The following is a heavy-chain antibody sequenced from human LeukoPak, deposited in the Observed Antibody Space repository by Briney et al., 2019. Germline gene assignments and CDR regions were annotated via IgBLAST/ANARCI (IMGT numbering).Heavy chain of an antibody. CDR1: GGTFSSYA. CDR3: AMSVEMPPIPSFDY. CDR2: VSAANNP. V-gene: IGHV1-3*01. D-gene: IGHD5-24*01. Sequence: ASVKVSFKASGGTFSSYAISWMRQAPGQGLELLGWVSAANNPEYSQKFQGRVVITRDASATTSYLELNSLRSEDTAVYYCAMSVEMPPIPSFDYWGQGTLVTVSS. J-gene: IGHJ4*02.